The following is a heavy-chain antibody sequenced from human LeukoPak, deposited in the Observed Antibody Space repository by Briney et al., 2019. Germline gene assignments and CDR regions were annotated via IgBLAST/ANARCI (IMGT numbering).Heavy chain of an antibody. J-gene: IGHJ4*02. D-gene: IGHD6-19*01. CDR1: GYSFSNYW. Sequence: GESLKISCKGSGYSFSNYWIGWVRQMPGKGLEWMGIIYPGDSDTRYSPSFQGQVTISADKSISTAYLRWSSLKASDTAVYYCARLQDLGYSSGWYYFDYWGQGTLVTVSS. V-gene: IGHV5-51*01. CDR3: ARLQDLGYSSGWYYFDY. CDR2: IYPGDSDT.